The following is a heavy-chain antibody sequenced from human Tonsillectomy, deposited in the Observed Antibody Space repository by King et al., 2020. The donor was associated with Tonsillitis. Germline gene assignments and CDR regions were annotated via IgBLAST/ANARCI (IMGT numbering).Heavy chain of an antibody. CDR2: ISGDLIDT. Sequence: VQLVESGGGVVQPGGSLRLSCAAPGFTFGDYTMHWVRQAPGMGLDWVSLISGDLIDTYYADSVKGRFTISRDNSKNSLDLQMNSLRAEDTALYYWAKRGFGRGGTFNYWGQGTLVTVSS. J-gene: IGHJ4*02. CDR3: AKRGFGRGGTFNY. CDR1: GFTFGDYT. V-gene: IGHV3-43*02. D-gene: IGHD3-16*01.